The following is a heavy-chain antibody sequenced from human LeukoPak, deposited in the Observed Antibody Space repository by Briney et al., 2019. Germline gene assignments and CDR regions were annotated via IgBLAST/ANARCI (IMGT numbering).Heavy chain of an antibody. D-gene: IGHD7-27*01. CDR2: IYYSGST. CDR1: GGSISSGGSR. CDR3: ARDWGTYFDY. Sequence: PSETLSLTCNVSGGSISSGGSRWSWIRQHPGKGLEWIGYIYYSGSTYYNPSLESRLTMSVDTSKNQFSLHLTSVTAADTAVYYCARDWGTYFDYWGQGTLVTASS. J-gene: IGHJ4*02. V-gene: IGHV4-31*03.